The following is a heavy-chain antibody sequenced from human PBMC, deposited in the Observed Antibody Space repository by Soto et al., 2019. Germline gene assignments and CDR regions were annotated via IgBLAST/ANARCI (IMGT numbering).Heavy chain of an antibody. J-gene: IGHJ5*02. D-gene: IGHD3-10*01. Sequence: GGSLRLSCAASGFTFSSYSMNWVRQAPGKGLEWVSYISSSSSTIYYADSVKGRFTISRDNAKNSLYLQMNSLRAEDTAVYYCARDSAYGSGSYEFDPWGQGTLVTVSS. CDR2: ISSSSSTI. CDR3: ARDSAYGSGSYEFDP. CDR1: GFTFSSYS. V-gene: IGHV3-48*01.